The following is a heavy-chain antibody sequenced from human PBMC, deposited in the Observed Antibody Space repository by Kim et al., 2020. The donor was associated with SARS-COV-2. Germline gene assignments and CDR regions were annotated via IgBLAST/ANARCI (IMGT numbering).Heavy chain of an antibody. V-gene: IGHV3-23*01. D-gene: IGHD3-22*01. CDR3: AKDMGGSRDSSGDY. Sequence: GGSLRLSCAASGFTFSSYAMSWVRQAPWKGLEWVSAISGSGGSTYYADSVKGRFTISRDNSKNTLYLQMNSLRAEDTAVYYCAKDMGGSRDSSGDYWGQGTLVTVSS. CDR2: ISGSGGST. CDR1: GFTFSSYA. J-gene: IGHJ4*02.